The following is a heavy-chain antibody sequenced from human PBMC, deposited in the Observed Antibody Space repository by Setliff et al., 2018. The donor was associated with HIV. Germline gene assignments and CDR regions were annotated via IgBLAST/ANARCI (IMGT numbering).Heavy chain of an antibody. CDR3: ARHNVITYGGLFFDYYYYGMDV. V-gene: IGHV4-59*11. CDR1: GGSINDHY. J-gene: IGHJ6*02. Sequence: SETLSLTCSLSGGSINDHYFSWIRQSPGKGLEWIGSINYSGRPKYNPSLNSRGTISLDTSKNELSLKLTSVTAADTALYYCARHNVITYGGLFFDYYYYGMDVWAHGTTVTVS. D-gene: IGHD3-16*01. CDR2: INYSGRP.